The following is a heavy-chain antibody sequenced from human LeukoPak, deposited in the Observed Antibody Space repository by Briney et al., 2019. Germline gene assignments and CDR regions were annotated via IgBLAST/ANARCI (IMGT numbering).Heavy chain of an antibody. CDR1: GGSFSGYY. D-gene: IGHD5-12*01. V-gene: IGHV4-34*01. J-gene: IGHJ4*02. CDR3: ARGGYSGYGGRFDY. Sequence: SETLSLTCAVYGGSFSGYYWSWIRQPPGKGLEWIGEINHSGSTNYNPSLKSRVTISVDTSKNQFSLKLSSVTAADTAVYYCARGGYSGYGGRFDYWGQGTPVTVSS. CDR2: INHSGST.